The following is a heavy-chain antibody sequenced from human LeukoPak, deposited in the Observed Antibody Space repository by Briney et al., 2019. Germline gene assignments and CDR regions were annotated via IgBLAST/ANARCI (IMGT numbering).Heavy chain of an antibody. CDR3: ARGFGAAPWAYYYYMDV. D-gene: IGHD3-3*01. V-gene: IGHV4-59*01. CDR1: GGSISTYY. J-gene: IGHJ6*03. Sequence: SETLSLTCTVSGGSISTYYWSWIRQPPGKGLEWIGYIYYSGSTNYNPSLKSRVTISVDTSKNQFSLKLSSVTAADTAVYYCARGFGAAPWAYYYYMDVWGKGTTVTVSS. CDR2: IYYSGST.